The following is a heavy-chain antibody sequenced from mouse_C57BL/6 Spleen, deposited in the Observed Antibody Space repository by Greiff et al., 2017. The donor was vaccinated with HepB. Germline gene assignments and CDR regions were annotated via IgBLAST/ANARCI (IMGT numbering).Heavy chain of an antibody. Sequence: VQGVESGPGLVAPSQSLSITCTVSGFSLTSYAISWVRQPPGKGLEWLGVIWTGGGTNYNSALKSRLSISKDNSKSQVFLKMNSLQTDDTARYYCARNSGSSLYYAMDYWGQGTSVTVSS. D-gene: IGHD1-1*01. J-gene: IGHJ4*01. CDR1: GFSLTSYA. CDR3: ARNSGSSLYYAMDY. CDR2: IWTGGGT. V-gene: IGHV2-9-1*01.